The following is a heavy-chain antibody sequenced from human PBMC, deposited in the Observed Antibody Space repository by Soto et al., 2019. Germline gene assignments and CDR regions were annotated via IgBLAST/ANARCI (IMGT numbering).Heavy chain of an antibody. D-gene: IGHD6-13*01. CDR1: GGSISSSSYY. Sequence: QLQLQESGPGLVKPSETLSLTCTVSGGSISSSSYYWGWIRQPPGKGLEWIGSIYYSGSTYYNPSLKRRVTISVDTSKNQFSLKLSSVTAADTAVYYCARREGIAAVVPPGRGYYFDYWGQGTLVTVSS. CDR3: ARREGIAAVVPPGRGYYFDY. CDR2: IYYSGST. V-gene: IGHV4-39*01. J-gene: IGHJ4*02.